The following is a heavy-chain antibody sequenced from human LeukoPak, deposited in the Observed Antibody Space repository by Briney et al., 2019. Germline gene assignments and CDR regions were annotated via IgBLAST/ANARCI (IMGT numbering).Heavy chain of an antibody. V-gene: IGHV1-2*02. J-gene: IGHJ4*02. Sequence: ASVKVSCKASGYTFADYYIHWVRQAPGQGLEWMGLINPNTGGTNYAQKFQGRVTMTRDTSITTAYMELSRLRSDDTAVYYCARRPIAGVPAPIDYWARETWSPSPQ. CDR2: INPNTGGT. D-gene: IGHD2-2*01. CDR3: ARRPIAGVPAPIDY. CDR1: GYTFADYY.